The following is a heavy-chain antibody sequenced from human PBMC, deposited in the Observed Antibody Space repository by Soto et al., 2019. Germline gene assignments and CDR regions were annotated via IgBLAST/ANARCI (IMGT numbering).Heavy chain of an antibody. D-gene: IGHD4-17*01. CDR2: IKSKTDGGTT. Sequence: GRSLRLSCAASGFTFSNAWMSWVRQAPGKGLEWVGRIKSKTDGGTTDYAAPVKGRFTISRDDSKNTLYLQMNSLKTEDTAVYYCTTRVSMTTVTTVFDYWGQGTLVTVSS. CDR1: GFTFSNAW. CDR3: TTRVSMTTVTTVFDY. V-gene: IGHV3-15*01. J-gene: IGHJ4*02.